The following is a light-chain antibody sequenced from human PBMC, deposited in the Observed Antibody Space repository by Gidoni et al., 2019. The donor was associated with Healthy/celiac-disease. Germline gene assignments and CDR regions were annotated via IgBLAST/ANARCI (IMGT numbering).Light chain of an antibody. Sequence: DIVLTQSPATLSLSPGESATLSCRASQSVSSYLAWYQQKPGQAPRLLIYDASNRATGIPARFSGSGSGTDFTLTISSLEPEDFAVYYCQQRSNWLTFGGXTKVEIK. CDR2: DAS. J-gene: IGKJ4*01. CDR3: QQRSNWLT. V-gene: IGKV3-11*01. CDR1: QSVSSY.